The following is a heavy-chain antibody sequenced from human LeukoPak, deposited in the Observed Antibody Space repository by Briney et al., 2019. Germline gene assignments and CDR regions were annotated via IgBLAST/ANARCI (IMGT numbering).Heavy chain of an antibody. Sequence: SGTLSLTCAVSGGSISSSNGWSWVRQPPGKGLEWIGEIYHSGSTNYNPSLKSRVTISVDKSKNQFSLKLSSMTAADTAVYYCARVSAMVRGVIDYWGQGTLVTVSS. J-gene: IGHJ4*02. V-gene: IGHV4-4*02. CDR2: IYHSGST. CDR3: ARVSAMVRGVIDY. D-gene: IGHD3-10*01. CDR1: GGSISSSNG.